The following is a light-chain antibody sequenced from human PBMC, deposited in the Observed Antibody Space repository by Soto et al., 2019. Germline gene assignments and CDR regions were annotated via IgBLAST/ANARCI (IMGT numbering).Light chain of an antibody. J-gene: IGKJ4*01. CDR1: QSVSSN. CDR3: QQYNSWPRFG. Sequence: EIVMTQSPATLSVSPGERVTLSCRASQSVSSNLAWYQRRPGQAPRLVIYGESTRATGIPARYSGSGSGTEFTLTISDQQSEDFAVYYCQQYNSWPRFGFGGGTKVEIK. V-gene: IGKV3-15*01. CDR2: GES.